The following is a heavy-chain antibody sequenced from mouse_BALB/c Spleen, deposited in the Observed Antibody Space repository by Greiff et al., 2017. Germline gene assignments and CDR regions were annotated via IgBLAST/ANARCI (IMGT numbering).Heavy chain of an antibody. V-gene: IGHV1-7*01. Sequence: VQLQQSGAELAKPGASVKMSCKASGYTFTSYWMHWVKQRPGQGLEWIGYINPSTGYTEYNQKFKDKATLTADKSSSTAYMQLRSLTSEDSAVYYCARSGYGSSYEYYAMDYWGQGTSVTVSS. CDR1: GYTFTSYW. D-gene: IGHD1-1*01. CDR2: INPSTGYT. CDR3: ARSGYGSSYEYYAMDY. J-gene: IGHJ4*01.